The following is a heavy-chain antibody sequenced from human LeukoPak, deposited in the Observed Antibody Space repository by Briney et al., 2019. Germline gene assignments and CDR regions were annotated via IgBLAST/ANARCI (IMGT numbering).Heavy chain of an antibody. Sequence: PGGSLRLSCAASEFTVSNNYMNWVRQAPGKGLEWVSYISSSSSTIYYADSVKGRFTISRDNAKNSLYLQMNSLRAEDTAVYYCARATAYYYDSSGYLFDYWGQGTLVTVSS. CDR3: ARATAYYYDSSGYLFDY. V-gene: IGHV3-48*01. CDR1: EFTVSNNY. CDR2: ISSSSSTI. D-gene: IGHD3-22*01. J-gene: IGHJ4*02.